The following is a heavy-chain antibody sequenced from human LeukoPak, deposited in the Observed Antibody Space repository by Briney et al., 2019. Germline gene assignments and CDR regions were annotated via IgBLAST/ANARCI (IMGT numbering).Heavy chain of an antibody. CDR1: GFTFGIYW. CDR2: IKEDGSEK. D-gene: IGHD6-19*01. Sequence: GGSLRLSCAASGFTFGIYWMSWVRQAPGKGLEWVANIKEDGSEKYYVDSVKGRFTISRDNAKNSLYLQMNSLTAEDTAVYYGARVFLGAVAGSFDYWGQGTLVTVSS. V-gene: IGHV3-7*05. CDR3: ARVFLGAVAGSFDY. J-gene: IGHJ4*02.